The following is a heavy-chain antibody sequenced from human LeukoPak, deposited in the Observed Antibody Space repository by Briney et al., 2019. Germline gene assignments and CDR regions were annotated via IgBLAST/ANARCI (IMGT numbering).Heavy chain of an antibody. Sequence: GRSLRLSCAAFGFTFSSYAMHWVRQAPGKGLEWVAVISFDGSNKHYADSVKGRFTISRDNSKNTLYLQMNSLRAEDAAVYYCARVPDDYVWGSYRYSGYGMDVWGQGTTVTVSS. CDR2: ISFDGSNK. CDR1: GFTFSSYA. J-gene: IGHJ6*02. V-gene: IGHV3-30-3*01. CDR3: ARVPDDYVWGSYRYSGYGMDV. D-gene: IGHD3-16*02.